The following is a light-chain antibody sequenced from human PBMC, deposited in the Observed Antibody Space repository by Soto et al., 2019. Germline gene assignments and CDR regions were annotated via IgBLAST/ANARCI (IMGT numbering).Light chain of an antibody. Sequence: DIHMTQSPSSLSASVGNRFTITCRASQSISSYLNWYQQKPGKAPKLLIYAASSLQSGVPSRFSGSGSGTDFTLTISSLQPEDFATYYCQQSYSNTRTFGQGTKVDIK. CDR1: QSISSY. V-gene: IGKV1-39*01. CDR2: AAS. J-gene: IGKJ1*01. CDR3: QQSYSNTRT.